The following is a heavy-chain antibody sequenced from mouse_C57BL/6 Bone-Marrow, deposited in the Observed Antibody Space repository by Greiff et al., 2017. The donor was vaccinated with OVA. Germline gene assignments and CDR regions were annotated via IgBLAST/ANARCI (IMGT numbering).Heavy chain of an antibody. CDR3: ARQNYYGAGYFDV. J-gene: IGHJ1*03. CDR2: ISSGGSYT. Sequence: EVQLVESGGDLVKPGGSLKLSCAASGFTFSSYGMSWVRQTPDKRLEWVATISSGGSYTYYPDSVKGRFTISRDNAKNTLYLQMSSLKSEDTAMYYCARQNYYGAGYFDVWGTGTTVTVSS. CDR1: GFTFSSYG. V-gene: IGHV5-6*01. D-gene: IGHD1-1*01.